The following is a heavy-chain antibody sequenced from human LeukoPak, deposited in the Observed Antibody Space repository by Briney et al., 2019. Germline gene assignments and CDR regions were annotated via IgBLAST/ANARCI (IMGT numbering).Heavy chain of an antibody. V-gene: IGHV3-23*01. CDR3: AKRGIVIRGILIIGFHKEAYYFDY. CDR1: GITVSNYA. J-gene: IGHJ4*02. CDR2: ISVSAGGT. Sequence: GGSLRLSCVVSGITVSNYAINWVRQAPGKGLEWVSGISVSAGGTKYADSVKGRFTISRDNSLNTVYLQMNSLRAEDTAVYFCAKRGIVIRGILIIGFHKEAYYFDYWGQGILVTVSS. D-gene: IGHD3-10*01.